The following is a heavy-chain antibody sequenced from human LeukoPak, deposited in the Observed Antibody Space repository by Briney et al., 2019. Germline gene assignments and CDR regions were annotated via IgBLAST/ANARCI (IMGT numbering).Heavy chain of an antibody. CDR3: AKELFRSGWPGSYRPAYFDS. CDR1: GFTFSSYS. Sequence: PGGSLRLSCAASGFTFSSYSMNWVRQAPGKGLEWVSSISSSSSYIYYADSVKGRFTISRDNAKNTLYLQMNSLRAEDTAVYYCAKELFRSGWPGSYRPAYFDSWGEGTLVTVSS. J-gene: IGHJ4*02. V-gene: IGHV3-21*04. D-gene: IGHD3-10*01. CDR2: ISSSSSYI.